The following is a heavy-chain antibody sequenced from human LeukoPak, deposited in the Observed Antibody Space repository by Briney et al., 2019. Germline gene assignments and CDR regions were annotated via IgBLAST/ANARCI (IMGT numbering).Heavy chain of an antibody. D-gene: IGHD3-3*01. Sequence: GGSLRLSCAASGFTFSSYSMNWVRQAPGKGLEWVSSISSGSSYIYYADSVKGRFTISRDNAKNSLYLQMNSLRAEDTAVYYCARDPFYSPYYDFWSGYQGSVWFDPWGQGTLVTVSS. CDR3: ARDPFYSPYYDFWSGYQGSVWFDP. J-gene: IGHJ5*02. CDR2: ISSGSSYI. V-gene: IGHV3-21*01. CDR1: GFTFSSYS.